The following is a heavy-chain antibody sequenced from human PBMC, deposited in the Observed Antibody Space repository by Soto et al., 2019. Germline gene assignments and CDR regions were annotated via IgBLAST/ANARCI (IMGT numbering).Heavy chain of an antibody. CDR1: GFTFSSYG. CDR2: ISYDGSNK. J-gene: IGHJ5*02. V-gene: IGHV3-30*03. Sequence: QVQLVESGGGVVQPGRSLRLSCAASGFTFSSYGMHWVRQAPGKGLEWVAVISYDGSNKYYTDAVKGRFTISRDNSKNTLYLXMNSLXXXXXXVXYCAXEPXXXXXXAINWFDPWGQGTLVTVSS. CDR3: AXEPXXXXXXAINWFDP. D-gene: IGHD2-8*02.